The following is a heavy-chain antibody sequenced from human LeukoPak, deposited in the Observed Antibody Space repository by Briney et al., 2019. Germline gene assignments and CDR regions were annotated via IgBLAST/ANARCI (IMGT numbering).Heavy chain of an antibody. CDR1: GFTFSSYA. D-gene: IGHD3-9*01. J-gene: IGHJ5*02. V-gene: IGHV3-23*01. CDR2: ISGSGGST. Sequence: PGGSLRLSCAASGFTFSSYAMSWVRQAPGKGLEWVSAISGSGGSTYYADSVKGRFTISRDNSKNTLYLQMNSLRAEDTAVYYCAKKPHLITIFSSGLPWGQGTLVTVSS. CDR3: AKKPHLITIFSSGLP.